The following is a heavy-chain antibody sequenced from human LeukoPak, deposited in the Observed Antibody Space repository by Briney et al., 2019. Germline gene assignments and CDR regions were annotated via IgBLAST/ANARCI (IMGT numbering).Heavy chain of an antibody. D-gene: IGHD4-23*01. CDR1: GFTFSNYG. V-gene: IGHV3-30*02. CDR3: AKDHGVTLDYYYMDV. J-gene: IGHJ6*03. CDR2: IRFDGSTK. Sequence: GGSLRLSCAASGFTFSNYGMHWVRQAPGKGLEGVAFIRFDGSTKDYADSVKGRFTISRDNSKNTLSLQMNSLRADDTAVYYCAKDHGVTLDYYYMDVWGKGTTVPVFS.